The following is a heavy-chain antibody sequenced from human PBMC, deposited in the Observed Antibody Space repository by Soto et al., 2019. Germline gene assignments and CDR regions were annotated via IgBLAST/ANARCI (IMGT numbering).Heavy chain of an antibody. V-gene: IGHV1-58*01. CDR1: GFTFTSSA. CDR2: IVVGSGNT. Sequence: SVKVSCKASGFTFTSSAVQWVLQARGQRLGWIGWIVVGSGNTNYAQKFQERVTITRDMSTSTAYMELSSLRSEDTAVYYCAADLCSSTSCYNYYYYGMDVWRQGPSANLSS. CDR3: AADLCSSTSCYNYYYYGMDV. D-gene: IGHD2-2*02. J-gene: IGHJ6*01.